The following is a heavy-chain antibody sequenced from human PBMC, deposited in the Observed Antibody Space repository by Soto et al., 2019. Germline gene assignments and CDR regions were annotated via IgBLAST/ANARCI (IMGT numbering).Heavy chain of an antibody. J-gene: IGHJ4*02. CDR3: ERGLIISAHEGYFDY. V-gene: IGHV1-69*06. CDR2: IIPIFGTA. CDR1: GGTFSSYA. Sequence: QVQLVQSGAEVKKPGSSVKVSCKASGGTFSSYAISWVRQAPGQGLEWMGGIIPIFGTANYAQKFQGRVTITADKPTSTADRELSSLSSEDRAVYYCERGLIISAHEGYFDYWGQGTLVPLSP. D-gene: IGHD6-6*01.